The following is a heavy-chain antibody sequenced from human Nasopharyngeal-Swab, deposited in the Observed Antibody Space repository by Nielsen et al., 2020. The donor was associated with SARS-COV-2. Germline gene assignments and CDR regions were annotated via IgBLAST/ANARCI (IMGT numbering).Heavy chain of an antibody. J-gene: IGHJ4*02. CDR2: IKQDGSEK. V-gene: IGHV3-7*01. CDR1: GFTFSNAW. CDR3: ARGGRSRILWFGELLLVY. D-gene: IGHD3-10*01. Sequence: ESLISCAASGFTFSNAWMSWVRQAPGKGLEWVANIKQDGSEKYYVDSVKGRFTISRDNAKNSLYLQMNSLRAEDTAVYYCARGGRSRILWFGELLLVYWGQGTLVTVSS.